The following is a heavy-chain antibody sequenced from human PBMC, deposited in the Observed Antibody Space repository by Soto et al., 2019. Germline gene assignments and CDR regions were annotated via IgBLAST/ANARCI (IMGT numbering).Heavy chain of an antibody. D-gene: IGHD3-3*01. Sequence: GESLRISCTVSGYRFTSYWIGWVRQMPGKGLEWMGRIDPSDSYTNYSPSFQGHVTISADKSISTAYLQWSSLKASDTAMYYCARLPYYDLWSGYYNPYGVDVRGQGPTVTLAS. CDR3: ARLPYYDLWSGYYNPYGVDV. J-gene: IGHJ6*02. CDR1: GYRFTSYW. V-gene: IGHV5-10-1*01. CDR2: IDPSDSYT.